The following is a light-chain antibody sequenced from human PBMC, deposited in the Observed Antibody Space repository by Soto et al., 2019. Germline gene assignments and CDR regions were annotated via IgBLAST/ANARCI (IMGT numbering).Light chain of an antibody. V-gene: IGKV1-27*01. Sequence: DIQMTQSPSSLSASVGDRVTITCRASQGISNYLAWYQQKPGKDPKLLIYAASTLQSGVPSRFSGSGSGTDFTLTISRLQPEDFATYYCQQYNSAPRTFGQGTKVEIK. CDR3: QQYNSAPRT. J-gene: IGKJ1*01. CDR2: AAS. CDR1: QGISNY.